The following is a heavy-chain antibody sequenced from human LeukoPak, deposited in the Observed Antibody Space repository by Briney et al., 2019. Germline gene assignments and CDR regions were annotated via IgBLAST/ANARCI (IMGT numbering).Heavy chain of an antibody. CDR2: ISAYNGNT. D-gene: IGHD6-19*01. J-gene: IGHJ4*02. CDR3: ATQYSSGWYMDY. Sequence: GASVQVSCKASGYTFTSYGISWVRQAPGQGLEWMGWISAYNGNTNYAQKLQGRVTMTTDTSTSTAYMELRSLRSDDTAVYYCATQYSSGWYMDYWGQGTLVTVSS. CDR1: GYTFTSYG. V-gene: IGHV1-18*01.